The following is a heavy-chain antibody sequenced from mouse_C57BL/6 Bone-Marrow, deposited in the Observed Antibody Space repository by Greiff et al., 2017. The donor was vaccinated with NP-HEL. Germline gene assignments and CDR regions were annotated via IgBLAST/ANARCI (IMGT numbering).Heavy chain of an antibody. J-gene: IGHJ1*03. D-gene: IGHD2-3*01. Sequence: QVQLKQSGPGLVKPSPCLSISCKVSGFSFTSYGVHWVSQPPGKGLEWLGVIRRGGSRDNNNAFISRLSNSKDNTKSQVFVKMNSRQADDTATYYCAKMDGYCHWYFDVWGTGTTVTVSA. CDR1: GFSFTSYG. CDR2: IRRGGSR. CDR3: AKMDGYCHWYFDV. V-gene: IGHV2-4*01.